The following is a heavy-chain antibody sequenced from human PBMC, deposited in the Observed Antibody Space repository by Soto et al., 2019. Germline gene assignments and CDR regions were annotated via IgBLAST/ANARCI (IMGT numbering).Heavy chain of an antibody. Sequence: ASVKVSCKASGYPFVSYSISWVRQAPGQGLEWMGWISAYNGNTNYAQKFRGRVTMTIDTPTSTAYMEMRSLRSDDTAVYYCARVQPDCSSASCYSLYYFDFWG. J-gene: IGHJ4*01. D-gene: IGHD2-2*01. CDR1: GYPFVSYS. CDR3: ARVQPDCSSASCYSLYYFDF. CDR2: ISAYNGNT. V-gene: IGHV1-18*04.